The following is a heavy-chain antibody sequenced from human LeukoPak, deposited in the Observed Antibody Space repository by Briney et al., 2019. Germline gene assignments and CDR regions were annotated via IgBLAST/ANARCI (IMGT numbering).Heavy chain of an antibody. CDR2: IYYSGST. J-gene: IGHJ4*02. CDR3: ARERRGYSYGYSFDY. V-gene: IGHV4-59*01. D-gene: IGHD5-18*01. CDR1: GGSISSYY. Sequence: PSETLSLTCTVSGGSISSYYWSWIRQPPGKGLEWIGYIYYSGSTNYNPSLKSRVTISVDTSKNQFSLKLSSVTAADTAVYYCARERRGYSYGYSFDYWGQGTLVTVSS.